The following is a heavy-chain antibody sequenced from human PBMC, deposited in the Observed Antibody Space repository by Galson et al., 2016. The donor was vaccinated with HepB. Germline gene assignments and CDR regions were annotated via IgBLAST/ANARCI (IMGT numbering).Heavy chain of an antibody. CDR2: ISPGSTYT. J-gene: IGHJ6*02. CDR1: GFTFSDYY. Sequence: SLRLSCAASGFTFSDYYMNWIRQAPGKGLEWISDISPGSTYTNYADSVKGRFTISRDNAENSLYLQTNSLRAEDTAVYYCARNYSSGWHHYGLDVWGQGTTVTVSS. V-gene: IGHV3-11*06. CDR3: ARNYSSGWHHYGLDV. D-gene: IGHD6-19*01.